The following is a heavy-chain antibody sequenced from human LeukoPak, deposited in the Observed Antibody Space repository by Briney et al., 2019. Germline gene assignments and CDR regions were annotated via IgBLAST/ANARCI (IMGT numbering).Heavy chain of an antibody. D-gene: IGHD3-9*01. CDR2: IYYSGST. Sequence: PSETLSLTCTVSGGSISSGDYYWSWIRQPPGKGLEWIGYIYYSGSTYYNPSLKSRVTISVDTSKNQFSLKLSSVTAADTAVYYCARGYYDILTGSSHFDYWGQGTLVTVSS. CDR1: GGSISSGDYY. V-gene: IGHV4-30-4*08. J-gene: IGHJ4*02. CDR3: ARGYYDILTGSSHFDY.